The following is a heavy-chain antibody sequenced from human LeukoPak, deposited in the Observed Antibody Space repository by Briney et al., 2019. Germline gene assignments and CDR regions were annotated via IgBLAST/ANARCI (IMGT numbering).Heavy chain of an antibody. CDR1: LASISSGNYY. V-gene: IGHV4-61*01. CDR2: VFYTGST. D-gene: IGHD3-10*01. Sequence: SETLSLTCTVSLASISSGNYYWTWIRQPPGKRLEWIGYVFYTGSTNYNPSLKSRVAISIDTSRNQFSLKVNSVTAADTAVYYCARAPLGVHSPFDYWGQGALVTVSS. J-gene: IGHJ4*02. CDR3: ARAPLGVHSPFDY.